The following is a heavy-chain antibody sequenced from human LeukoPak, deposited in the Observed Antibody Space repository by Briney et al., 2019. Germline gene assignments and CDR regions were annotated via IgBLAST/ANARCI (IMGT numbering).Heavy chain of an antibody. CDR1: GFTFTSYA. CDR2: ISGSGGST. V-gene: IGHV3-23*01. J-gene: IGHJ4*02. CDR3: AKSGDISGYTTLGGIGY. D-gene: IGHD3-22*01. Sequence: GGSLRLSCAAYGFTFTSYAMSWVRQAPGKGLEWVSTISGSGGSTYYADSVKGRFTISRDNSKNTLYLQMNSLRAEDTAVYYCAKSGDISGYTTLGGIGYWGQGTLVTVSS.